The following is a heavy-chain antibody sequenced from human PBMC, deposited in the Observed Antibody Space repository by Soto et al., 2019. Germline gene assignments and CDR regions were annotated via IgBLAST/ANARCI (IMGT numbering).Heavy chain of an antibody. CDR1: GFTFGDYP. D-gene: IGHD3-3*01. CDR3: ADGGEWSFNFVY. CDR2: IKSNAYGGTT. Sequence: GGSLRLSCTASGFTFGDYPMSWFRQAPGKGLEWVSFIKSNAYGGTTEYAASVKGRFTISRDDSKSIAYLQMNGLRAEDTAVYYCADGGEWSFNFVYWGQGTLVTVSS. J-gene: IGHJ4*02. V-gene: IGHV3-49*03.